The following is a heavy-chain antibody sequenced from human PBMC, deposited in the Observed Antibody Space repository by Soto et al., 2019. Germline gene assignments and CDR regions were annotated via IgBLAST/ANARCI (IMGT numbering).Heavy chain of an antibody. CDR2: IYHSGST. CDR3: ARDPEYCSGGSCYFDY. V-gene: IGHV4-4*02. D-gene: IGHD2-15*01. Sequence: SETLSLTCAVSGGSISSSNWWSWVRQPPGKGLEWIGEIYHSGSTNYNPSLKSRVTISVDKSKNQFSLKLSSVTAADTAVYYCARDPEYCSGGSCYFDYWGQGTLVTVSS. J-gene: IGHJ4*02. CDR1: GGSISSSNW.